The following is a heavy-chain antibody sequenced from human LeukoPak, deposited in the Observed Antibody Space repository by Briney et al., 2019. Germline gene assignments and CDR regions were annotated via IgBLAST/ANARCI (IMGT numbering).Heavy chain of an antibody. CDR2: ISSSSSTV. CDR1: GFTLSDDI. Sequence: GGSLILSCAASGFTLSDDIINSVRQAPGKGLEWVTYISSSSSTVYSADSVKGRFAISRDNAKNSLYLQMNTLRDEDTGVYYCARDVRWLRFVFDHWGQGSPVTVSS. V-gene: IGHV3-48*02. D-gene: IGHD5-12*01. CDR3: ARDVRWLRFVFDH. J-gene: IGHJ4*02.